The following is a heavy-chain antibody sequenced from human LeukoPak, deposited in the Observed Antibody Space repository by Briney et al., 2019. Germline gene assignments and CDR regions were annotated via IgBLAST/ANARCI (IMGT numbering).Heavy chain of an antibody. Sequence: GGSLRLSCAASAFTFSRSAMSWVRQAPGKGLEWVSVVSGGGGITNYADSVKGRFTISRDNSNNTLSLQMNSLRVEDTAVYYCAKGGSTVTTEDVVDYWGQGTLVTVSS. D-gene: IGHD4-17*01. V-gene: IGHV3-23*01. CDR2: VSGGGGIT. CDR3: AKGGSTVTTEDVVDY. CDR1: AFTFSRSA. J-gene: IGHJ4*02.